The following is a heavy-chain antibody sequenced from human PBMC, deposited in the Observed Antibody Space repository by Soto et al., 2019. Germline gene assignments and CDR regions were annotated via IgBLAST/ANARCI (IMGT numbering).Heavy chain of an antibody. V-gene: IGHV4-59*01. CDR3: ARGGYYDSSGYLFNLDY. CDR1: GGSISSYY. J-gene: IGHJ4*02. Sequence: TSETLSLTCTVSGGSISSYYWSWIRQPPGKGLEWIGYVYYTGSTDYNPSLQSRVTISVDTPKNQFSLKLSSVTAADTAVYYCARGGYYDSSGYLFNLDYWGQGTLVTVSS. D-gene: IGHD3-22*01. CDR2: VYYTGST.